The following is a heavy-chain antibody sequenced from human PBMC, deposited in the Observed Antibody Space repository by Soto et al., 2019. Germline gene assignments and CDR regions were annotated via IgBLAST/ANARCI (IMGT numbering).Heavy chain of an antibody. V-gene: IGHV3-48*02. CDR1: GFSFSTYN. CDR3: TRAIAVGSTSLDF. J-gene: IGHJ4*02. Sequence: EVRLVESGGALVQPGGSLTLSCAASGFSFSTYNMNWVRQAPGKGLEWVSSISSRSSTIYYADSVKGRFTVSRDNARNSLYLQMNSLRDEDTAVYFCTRAIAVGSTSLDFWGQGTRVTVSS. D-gene: IGHD6-19*01. CDR2: ISSRSSTI.